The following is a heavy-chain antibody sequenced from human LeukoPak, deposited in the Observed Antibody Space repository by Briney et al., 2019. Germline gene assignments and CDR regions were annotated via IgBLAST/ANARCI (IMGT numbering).Heavy chain of an antibody. J-gene: IGHJ4*02. V-gene: IGHV4-59*01. Sequence: SETLSLTCIVSGGSLSSYYWSWIPQPPGKGLEWIGYIYYSGSTNYNPSLKSRVTISVDTSKNQYSLKLSSVTAADTAVYYCARGWQQLAYFDYWGQGTLVTVSS. CDR3: ARGWQQLAYFDY. CDR1: GGSLSSYY. CDR2: IYYSGST. D-gene: IGHD6-13*01.